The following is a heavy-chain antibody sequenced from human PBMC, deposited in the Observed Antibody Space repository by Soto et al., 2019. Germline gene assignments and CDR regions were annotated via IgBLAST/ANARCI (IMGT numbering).Heavy chain of an antibody. Sequence: ASVKVSCKASGYTFTSYGISWVRQAPGQGLEWMGWISAYNGNTNYAQKLQGRVTMTTDTSTGTAYMELRSLRSDDTAVYYCARGTQARWERQGDRYYYYYGMDVWGQGTTVTFSS. J-gene: IGHJ6*02. V-gene: IGHV1-18*04. D-gene: IGHD1-26*01. CDR1: GYTFTSYG. CDR3: ARGTQARWERQGDRYYYYYGMDV. CDR2: ISAYNGNT.